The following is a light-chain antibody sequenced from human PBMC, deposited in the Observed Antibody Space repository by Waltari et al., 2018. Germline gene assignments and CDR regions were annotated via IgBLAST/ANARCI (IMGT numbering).Light chain of an antibody. CDR3: QSHDINLSSWV. CDR1: SSNTGAGFD. Sequence: QSVLTQPPSVSGAPGQRVTISCPGSSSNTGAGFDAPWYQQVPGTAPKLLIYISNPRASGVPERFSGSTSGNSASLAIAGLQAEDEADYYCQSHDINLSSWVFGGGTKLTVL. J-gene: IGLJ3*02. CDR2: ISN. V-gene: IGLV1-40*01.